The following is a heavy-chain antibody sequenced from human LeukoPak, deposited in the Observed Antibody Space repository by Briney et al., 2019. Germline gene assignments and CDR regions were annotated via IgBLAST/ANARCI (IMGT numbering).Heavy chain of an antibody. CDR1: GYTFTSYG. D-gene: IGHD3-10*01. J-gene: IGHJ6*02. V-gene: IGHV1-18*01. CDR3: ARDQLLNYYGSGSYGMDV. CDR2: ISAYNGNT. Sequence: PGASVKVSCKASGYTFTSYGISWVRQAPGQGLEWMGWISAYNGNTNYAQKFQGRVTMTTDTSTSTAYMELSSLRSEDTAVYYCARDQLLNYYGSGSYGMDVWGQGTTVTVSS.